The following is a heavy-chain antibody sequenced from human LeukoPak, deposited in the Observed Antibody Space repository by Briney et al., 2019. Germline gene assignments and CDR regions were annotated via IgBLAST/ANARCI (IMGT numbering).Heavy chain of an antibody. CDR3: TTVVSGRPEEGY. CDR2: IKSKNDGGTT. J-gene: IGHJ4*02. CDR1: AFTFSNAW. D-gene: IGHD1-26*01. V-gene: IGHV3-15*01. Sequence: GGPLRLSCAASAFTFSNAWMSWVRQAPGKGLEWVGRIKSKNDGGTTDYAAPVKRRFTISRDDSKNTLYLQMNSLKTDDTAVYYCTTVVSGRPEEGYWGQGTLVTVSS.